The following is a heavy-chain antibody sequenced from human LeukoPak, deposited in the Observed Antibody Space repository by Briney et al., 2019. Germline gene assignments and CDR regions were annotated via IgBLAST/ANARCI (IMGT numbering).Heavy chain of an antibody. J-gene: IGHJ5*02. V-gene: IGHV7-4-1*02. CDR2: INTAVGNP. Sequence: ASVKVSCKASGYTSTTYAMNWVRQAPGQGLEWMGYINTAVGNPTYAQDFTGRFLFSVDTSVSTAYLQITNLTAVDTALYYCASRTYSYGLSPWGQGTLVTVSS. CDR3: ASRTYSYGLSP. CDR1: GYTSTTYA. D-gene: IGHD2-15*01.